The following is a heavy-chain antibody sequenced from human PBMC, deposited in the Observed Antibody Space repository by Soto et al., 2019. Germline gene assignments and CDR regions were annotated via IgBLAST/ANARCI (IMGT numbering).Heavy chain of an antibody. V-gene: IGHV3-30*18. CDR1: GFTFSSYV. CDR3: AKGYRYNWNQERRNDAFDI. D-gene: IGHD1-20*01. J-gene: IGHJ3*02. CDR2: ISYDGSNE. Sequence: PGGSLRLSCAASGFTFSSYVMHWVRQSPGKGLEWVAVISYDGSNEYYADSVKGRFTISRDNSKNTLYLQMNSLRAEDTAVYYCAKGYRYNWNQERRNDAFDIWGQGTMVTVSS.